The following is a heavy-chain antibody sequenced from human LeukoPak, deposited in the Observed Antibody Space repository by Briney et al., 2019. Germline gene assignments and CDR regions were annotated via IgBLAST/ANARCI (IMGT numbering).Heavy chain of an antibody. J-gene: IGHJ3*02. D-gene: IGHD3-22*01. CDR2: INPSGGST. V-gene: IGHV1-46*01. CDR3: ARDRYYYDSSGYANDAFDI. CDR1: GYTFTSYY. Sequence: ASVKVSCKASGYTFTSYYMHWVRQAPGQGLEWMGIINPSGGSTSYAQKFQGRVTMTRDTSTSTVYMELSSLRSEDTAVYYCARDRYYYDSSGYANDAFDIWGQGTMVTVPS.